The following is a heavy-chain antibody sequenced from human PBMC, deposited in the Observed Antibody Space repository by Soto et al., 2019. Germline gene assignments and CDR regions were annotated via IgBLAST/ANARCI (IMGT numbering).Heavy chain of an antibody. J-gene: IGHJ4*02. Sequence: PSETLSLTCTVSGGSISSSSYYWGWIRQPPGKGLEWIGSIYYSGSTYYNPSLKSRVTISVDTSKNQFSLKLSSVTAADTAVYYCARQYYDILTGYPGGYDYWGQGTLVTVSS. D-gene: IGHD3-9*01. CDR2: IYYSGST. CDR3: ARQYYDILTGYPGGYDY. CDR1: GGSISSSSYY. V-gene: IGHV4-39*01.